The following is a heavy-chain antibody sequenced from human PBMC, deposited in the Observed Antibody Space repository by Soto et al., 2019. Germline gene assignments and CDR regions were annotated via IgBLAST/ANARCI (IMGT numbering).Heavy chain of an antibody. J-gene: IGHJ6*02. Sequence: PSETLSLTCTVSGGSISSSSYYWGWIRQPPGKGLEWIGSICYNGSTYYNPSLKSRVTISVDTSKNQFSLDLSSVTAAETAVYYCARRITIFGVVTLYYYGMDVWGQGTTVTVSS. CDR3: ARRITIFGVVTLYYYGMDV. D-gene: IGHD3-3*01. CDR1: GGSISSSSYY. V-gene: IGHV4-39*01. CDR2: ICYNGST.